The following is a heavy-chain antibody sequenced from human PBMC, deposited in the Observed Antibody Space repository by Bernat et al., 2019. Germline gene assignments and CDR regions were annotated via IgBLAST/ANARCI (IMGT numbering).Heavy chain of an antibody. D-gene: IGHD3-10*01. CDR3: ARDWGRFGEGYGMDV. J-gene: IGHJ6*02. CDR2: ISSSSSYI. Sequence: VQLVESGGGVVQPGRSLRLSCAASGFTFSSYSMNWVRQAPGKGLEWVSSISSSSSYIYYADSVKGRFTISRDNAKNSLYLQMNSLRAEDTAVYYCARDWGRFGEGYGMDVWGQGTTVTVSS. V-gene: IGHV3-21*01. CDR1: GFTFSSYS.